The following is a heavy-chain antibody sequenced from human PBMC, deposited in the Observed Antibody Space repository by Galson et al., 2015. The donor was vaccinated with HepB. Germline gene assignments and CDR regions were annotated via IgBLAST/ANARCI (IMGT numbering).Heavy chain of an antibody. V-gene: IGHV1-2*04. CDR1: GYTFTGYY. CDR2: INPNSGGT. J-gene: IGHJ6*02. D-gene: IGHD5-18*01. Sequence: SVKVSCKASGYTFTGYYMHWVRQAPGQGLEWMGWINPNSGGTNYAQKFQGWVTMTRDTSISTAYMELSRLRSDDTAVYYCARDRGHVDTAMVYYYGMDVWGQGTTVTVSS. CDR3: ARDRGHVDTAMVYYYGMDV.